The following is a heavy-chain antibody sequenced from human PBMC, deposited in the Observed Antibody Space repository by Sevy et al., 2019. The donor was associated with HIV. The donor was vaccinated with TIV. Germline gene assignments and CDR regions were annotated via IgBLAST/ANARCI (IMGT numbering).Heavy chain of an antibody. CDR3: ARAYCSGGRCYSLAY. CDR2: ISPHNGDT. J-gene: IGHJ4*02. V-gene: IGHV1-18*01. CDR1: GYTFSTYR. D-gene: IGHD2-15*01. Sequence: VSVKVSCKISGYTFSTYRITWVRQAPGQGLEWMGWISPHNGDTNYAQKLQDRITMITDTSTNTAFMELTSLRSDDTAVYYCARAYCSGGRCYSLAYWDQGTLVTVSS.